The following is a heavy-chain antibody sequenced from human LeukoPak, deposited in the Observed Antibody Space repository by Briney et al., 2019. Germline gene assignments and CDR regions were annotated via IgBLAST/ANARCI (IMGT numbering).Heavy chain of an antibody. CDR1: GFTFSSYD. J-gene: IGHJ6*04. CDR3: ARGGLTTKSSFYYYGMDV. D-gene: IGHD4-17*01. Sequence: GGSLRLSCAASGFTFSSYDMHWVRQATGKGLEWVSAIGTAGDPYYPGSVKGRLTISRENAKNSLYLQMNSLRAGDTAVYYCARGGLTTKSSFYYYGMDVWGKGTTVTVSS. CDR2: IGTAGDP. V-gene: IGHV3-13*05.